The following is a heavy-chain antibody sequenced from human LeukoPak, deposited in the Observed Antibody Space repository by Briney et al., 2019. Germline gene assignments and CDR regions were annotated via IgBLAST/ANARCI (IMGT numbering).Heavy chain of an antibody. D-gene: IGHD7-27*01. V-gene: IGHV3-74*01. CDR3: ARGSGVGDY. J-gene: IGHJ4*02. CDR2: INGDGSST. Sequence: GGSLRLSCAASGFTFNSYWMHWVRQAPGKGLLWVSRINGDGSSTNYADSVKGRFTISRDNAKKTLYLQMNSLRAEDTAVYYCARGSGVGDYWGQGTLVTVSS. CDR1: GFTFNSYW.